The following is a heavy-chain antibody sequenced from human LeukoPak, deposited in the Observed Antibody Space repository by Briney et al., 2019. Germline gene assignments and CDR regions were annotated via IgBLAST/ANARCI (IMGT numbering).Heavy chain of an antibody. J-gene: IGHJ6*03. CDR1: GYTFTSYY. CDR2: INPSGGST. V-gene: IGHV1-46*01. D-gene: IGHD1-1*01. Sequence: GASVKVSCKASGYTFTSYYMHWVRQAPGQGLEWMGIINPSGGSTSYAQKFQGRVTMTRDMSTSTVYMELSRLRSDDTAVYYCAGTGYYYMDVWGKGTTVTVSS. CDR3: AGTGYYYMDV.